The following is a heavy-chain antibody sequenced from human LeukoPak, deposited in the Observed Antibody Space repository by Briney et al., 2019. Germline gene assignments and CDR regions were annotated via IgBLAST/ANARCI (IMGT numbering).Heavy chain of an antibody. J-gene: IGHJ4*02. Sequence: GASVKVSCKASGDTFSSYAISWERQAPGQGLEWMGGIIPIFGTANYAQKFQGRVTITADESTSTAYMELSSLRSEDTAVYYCARGRMAGTYVFDYWGQGTLDTVSS. CDR2: IIPIFGTA. D-gene: IGHD6-19*01. V-gene: IGHV1-69*13. CDR1: GDTFSSYA. CDR3: ARGRMAGTYVFDY.